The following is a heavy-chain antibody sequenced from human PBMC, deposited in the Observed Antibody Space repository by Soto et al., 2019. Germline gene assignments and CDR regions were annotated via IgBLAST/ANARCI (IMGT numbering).Heavy chain of an antibody. V-gene: IGHV3-23*01. Sequence: EVQLLESGGDLVQPGGSLRISCAASGFTFSSYTMSWVRQAPGKGLEWVSAISGAGGSTYYADSVKGRFTISRDNSKNTLYLEMDGLRAEDTAVYYCAKAPYDRGYLARWGQGTLVMVSS. CDR3: AKAPYDRGYLAR. D-gene: IGHD3-22*01. CDR1: GFTFSSYT. CDR2: ISGAGGST. J-gene: IGHJ4*02.